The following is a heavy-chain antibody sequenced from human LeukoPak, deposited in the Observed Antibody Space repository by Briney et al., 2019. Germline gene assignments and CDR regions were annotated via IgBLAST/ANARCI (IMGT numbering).Heavy chain of an antibody. V-gene: IGHV4-61*01. Sequence: SETLSLTCTVSGGSVSGGTYYWSWIRQPPGKGLEWIGYIYYGGSTNYNPSLKSRVSMSVDTSKNQFSLKLSSVTAADSAVYYCARRLIGLPGLDYWGQGTLVTVSS. J-gene: IGHJ4*02. CDR2: IYYGGST. CDR1: GGSVSGGTYY. CDR3: ARRLIGLPGLDY. D-gene: IGHD2-21*01.